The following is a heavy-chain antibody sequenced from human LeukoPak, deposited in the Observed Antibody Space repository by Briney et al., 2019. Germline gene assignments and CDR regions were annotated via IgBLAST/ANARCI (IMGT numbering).Heavy chain of an antibody. D-gene: IGHD2-15*01. CDR1: GDSMTYSY. Sequence: SETLSLTCTVSGDSMTYSYWSWIRQPAGKGLEWIGRIYTSGSTNYNPSLKSRVTMSVDTSKNQFSLKLSSVTAADTAVYYCARHIVVVGYYYYGMDVWGQGTTVTVSS. CDR2: IYTSGST. V-gene: IGHV4-4*07. CDR3: ARHIVVVGYYYYGMDV. J-gene: IGHJ6*02.